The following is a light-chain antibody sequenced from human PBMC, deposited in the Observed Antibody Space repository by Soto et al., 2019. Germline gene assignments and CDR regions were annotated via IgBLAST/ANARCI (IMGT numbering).Light chain of an antibody. J-gene: IGLJ1*01. Sequence: QSALTQPASVSGSPGQSITISCTGTSSDVGSYDLVSWYQQPPGKAPKLMIYEDTKRPSGISTRFSGSKSGNTASLTISGLQAEDEADYYCASYTSRGTRVFGTGTKLTVL. CDR1: SSDVGSYDL. CDR2: EDT. V-gene: IGLV2-14*02. CDR3: ASYTSRGTRV.